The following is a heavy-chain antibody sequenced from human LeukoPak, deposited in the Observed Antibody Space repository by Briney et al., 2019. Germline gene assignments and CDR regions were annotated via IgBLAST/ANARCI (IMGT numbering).Heavy chain of an antibody. J-gene: IGHJ4*02. CDR3: TSPRSGTYEFDY. CDR2: ISAYNRKT. Sequence: VASVKVSCKASGYSLLNYGISWLRQAPGQGLEWLGWISAYNRKTNYAQKVQGRVTMTIETSTSTAYMELRGLNSDDTAVYYCTSPRSGTYEFDYWGQGTQVTVSS. V-gene: IGHV1-18*01. D-gene: IGHD1-26*01. CDR1: GYSLLNYG.